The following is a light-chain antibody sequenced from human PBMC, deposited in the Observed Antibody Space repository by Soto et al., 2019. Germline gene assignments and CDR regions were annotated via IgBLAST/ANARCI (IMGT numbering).Light chain of an antibody. J-gene: IGKJ2*01. V-gene: IGKV1-27*01. Sequence: DIQMTQSPSSLSASVGDRVVITCRASQGISNYLAWYQQKPGKVPKLLIYAASTLQSGVSSRFSGSGSGTDFTLTISSLQPEDVATYYCQKYYSAPYTFGQGTKLEIK. CDR1: QGISNY. CDR2: AAS. CDR3: QKYYSAPYT.